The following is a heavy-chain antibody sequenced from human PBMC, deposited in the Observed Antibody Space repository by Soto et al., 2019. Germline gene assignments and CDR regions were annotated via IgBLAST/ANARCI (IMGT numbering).Heavy chain of an antibody. Sequence: GGSLRLSCSASGFSFSDYGMHWLRQAPGKGLEYLSAVSRDGDSTYYTDSVKDRFTISRDNSKNTLYLEMTSLRAEDSAVYYCAKDPLGYCSSTSCLYYFDYWGQGTLVTVSS. CDR3: AKDPLGYCSSTSCLYYFDY. J-gene: IGHJ4*02. CDR1: GFSFSDYG. D-gene: IGHD2-2*01. CDR2: VSRDGDST. V-gene: IGHV3-64D*06.